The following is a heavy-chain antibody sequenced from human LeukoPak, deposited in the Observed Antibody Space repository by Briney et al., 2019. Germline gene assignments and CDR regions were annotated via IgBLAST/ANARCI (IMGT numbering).Heavy chain of an antibody. CDR2: ISWDSGSI. V-gene: IGHV3-9*01. CDR1: GFTFDDYA. CDR3: AKVHYYGSGSCFDY. D-gene: IGHD3-10*01. Sequence: GGSLRLSCAASGFTFDDYAMHWVRQAPGKGLEWVSGISWDSGSIAYADSVKGRFTISRDNAKNSLYLQMNSLRAEDTALYYCAKVHYYGSGSCFDYWGQGTLVTVSS. J-gene: IGHJ4*02.